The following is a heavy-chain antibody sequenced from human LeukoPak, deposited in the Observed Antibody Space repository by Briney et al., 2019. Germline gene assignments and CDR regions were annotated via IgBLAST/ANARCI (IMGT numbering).Heavy chain of an antibody. CDR2: IWYDGSNK. D-gene: IGHD4-17*01. Sequence: GRSLRLSCAASGFTFSSYGMHWVRQAPGKGLEWVAVIWYDGSNKYYAKSVKGRCTISRDNSKNTLYLQMNSLRAEDTAVYYCAMKDYGSFDYWGQGTLVTVSS. J-gene: IGHJ4*02. V-gene: IGHV3-33*01. CDR3: AMKDYGSFDY. CDR1: GFTFSSYG.